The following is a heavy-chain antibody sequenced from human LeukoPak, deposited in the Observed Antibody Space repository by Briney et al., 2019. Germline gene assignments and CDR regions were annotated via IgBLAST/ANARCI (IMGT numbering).Heavy chain of an antibody. CDR1: GYTFTKYG. D-gene: IGHD3-10*01. V-gene: IGHV1-18*01. CDR3: AREVAGSGSYYKDY. CDR2: ISTYNDNT. J-gene: IGHJ4*02. Sequence: ASVKVSCKASGYTFTKYGISWVRQAPGQGLEWMGWISTYNDNTNYAQKFQGRVTMTTDTSTSTVYMELRSLRSDDTAVYYCAREVAGSGSYYKDYWGQGTLVTVSS.